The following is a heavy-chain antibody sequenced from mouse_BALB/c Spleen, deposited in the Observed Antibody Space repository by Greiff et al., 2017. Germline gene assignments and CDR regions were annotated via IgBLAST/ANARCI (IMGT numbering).Heavy chain of an antibody. J-gene: IGHJ2*01. Sequence: VQLQQSGPHLVRPGASLKISCKASGYSFTSYWMPWVKQTPGQGLEWIGMIDPSDSETRLNQKFKDQVTLTVDKSSSTGYMQLSSPTSEDSAVYYCERLLITTPSDYWGQGTTLTVSS. CDR3: ERLLITTPSDY. CDR1: GYSFTSYW. V-gene: IGHV1S127*01. CDR2: IDPSDSET. D-gene: IGHD2-4*01.